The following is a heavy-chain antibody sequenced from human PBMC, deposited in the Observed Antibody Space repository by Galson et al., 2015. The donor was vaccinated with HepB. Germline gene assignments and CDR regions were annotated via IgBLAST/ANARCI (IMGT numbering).Heavy chain of an antibody. J-gene: IGHJ4*02. Sequence: SVKVSCKVSGGTFSSYAISWVRQAPGQGLEWMGGIIPIFGTANYAQKFQGRVTITADESTSTAYMELSSLRSEDTAVYYCARSRPYGDHPDYWGQGTLVTVSS. CDR3: ARSRPYGDHPDY. CDR1: GGTFSSYA. V-gene: IGHV1-69*13. CDR2: IIPIFGTA. D-gene: IGHD4-17*01.